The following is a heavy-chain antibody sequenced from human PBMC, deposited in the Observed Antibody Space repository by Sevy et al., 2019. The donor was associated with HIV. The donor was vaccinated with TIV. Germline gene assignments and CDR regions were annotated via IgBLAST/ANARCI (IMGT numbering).Heavy chain of an antibody. CDR3: ARVGTHYDSSHYAYYFDY. V-gene: IGHV3-20*04. CDR2: INWNGDST. D-gene: IGHD3-22*01. CDR1: GFNFDDYG. J-gene: IGHJ4*02. Sequence: GWSLRLSCAASGFNFDDYGMSWVRQAPGKGLEWVSGINWNGDSTSYADSVKGRFTISRDNAKNSLYLQMNSLRAEDTALYYCARVGTHYDSSHYAYYFDYWGQGTLVTVSS.